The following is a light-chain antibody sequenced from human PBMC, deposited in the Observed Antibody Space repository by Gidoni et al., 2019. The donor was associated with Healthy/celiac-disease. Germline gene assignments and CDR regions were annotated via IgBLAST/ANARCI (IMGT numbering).Light chain of an antibody. J-gene: IGKJ4*01. V-gene: IGKV1-33*01. CDR3: QQYDNLLLT. Sequence: IQITQSPSSLSASVGDRVTITCQTSQDISNDLNWYQQKPGEAPKLLIYDAYNLETEVPSRFSGSGSGTDFTFNISSLQPEDIATYYCQQYDNLLLTFGGGTKVEIK. CDR1: QDISND. CDR2: DAY.